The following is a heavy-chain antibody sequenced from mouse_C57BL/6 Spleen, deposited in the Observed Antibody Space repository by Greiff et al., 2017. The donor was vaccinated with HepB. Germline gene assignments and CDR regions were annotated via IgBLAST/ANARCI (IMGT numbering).Heavy chain of an antibody. V-gene: IGHV1-53*01. Sequence: VQLQQSGTELVKPGASVKLSCKASGYTFTSYWMHWVKQRPGQGLEWIGNINPSNGGTNYNEKFKSKATLTVDKSSSTAYMQLSSLTSEDSAVYYCARSTMATRGYFDVWGTGTTVTVSS. CDR2: INPSNGGT. D-gene: IGHD2-1*01. CDR3: ARSTMATRGYFDV. J-gene: IGHJ1*03. CDR1: GYTFTSYW.